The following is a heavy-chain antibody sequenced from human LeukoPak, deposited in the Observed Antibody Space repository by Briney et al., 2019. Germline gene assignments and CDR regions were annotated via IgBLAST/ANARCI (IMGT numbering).Heavy chain of an antibody. D-gene: IGHD6-19*01. CDR2: VSGSGGST. V-gene: IGHV3-23*01. CDR1: GFTFSNYA. J-gene: IGHJ4*02. CDR3: AKGIYGSSRYPFDY. Sequence: GGSLRLSCAASGFTFSNYAMSWVRQAPGKGLEWVSGVSGSGGSTYYADSVKGRFTISRDNSENTLYLQMDSLRADDTAVFYCAKGIYGSSRYPFDYWGQGTLVTVSS.